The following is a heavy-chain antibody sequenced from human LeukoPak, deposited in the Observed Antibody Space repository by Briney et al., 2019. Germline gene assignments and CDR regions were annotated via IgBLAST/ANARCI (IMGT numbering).Heavy chain of an antibody. CDR2: INPNSGGT. J-gene: IGHJ4*02. Sequence: ASVKVSCKASGYTFTGYYIHWVRQAPGQGLEGMGWINPNSGGTKYAQKFQGRVTMTRDTSITTAYMELSRLRSDDTALYYCAREGYYDSGSYYIVWGQGTLVTVSS. V-gene: IGHV1-2*02. CDR3: AREGYYDSGSYYIV. D-gene: IGHD3-10*01. CDR1: GYTFTGYY.